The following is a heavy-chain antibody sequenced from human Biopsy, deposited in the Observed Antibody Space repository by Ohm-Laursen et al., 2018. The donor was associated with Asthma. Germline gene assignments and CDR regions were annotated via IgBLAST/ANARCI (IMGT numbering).Heavy chain of an antibody. V-gene: IGHV3-30*01. CDR3: VRDATDDAFDI. J-gene: IGHJ3*02. Sequence: SLRLSCAASGFSFSNFAIHWVRQAPGKGLEWVGVISKDASTQDYADSVKGRFTMARDNSKNTLDLQMNSLREEDTAVYYCVRDATDDAFDIWGQGTVVSVSS. D-gene: IGHD4-11*01. CDR1: GFSFSNFA. CDR2: ISKDASTQ.